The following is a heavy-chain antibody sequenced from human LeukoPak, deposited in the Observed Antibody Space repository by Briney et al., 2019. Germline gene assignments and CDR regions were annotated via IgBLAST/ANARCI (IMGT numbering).Heavy chain of an antibody. J-gene: IGHJ5*02. D-gene: IGHD2-15*01. CDR3: ASYCSGGSCYGERDWFDP. CDR2: ISAYNGNT. CDR1: GYTFTSYG. Sequence: ASVTVSCTASGYTFTSYGISWVRQAPGQGLEWMGWISAYNGNTNYAQKLQGRVTMTTDTSTSTAYMELRSLRSDDTAVYYCASYCSGGSCYGERDWFDPWGQGTLVTVSS. V-gene: IGHV1-18*01.